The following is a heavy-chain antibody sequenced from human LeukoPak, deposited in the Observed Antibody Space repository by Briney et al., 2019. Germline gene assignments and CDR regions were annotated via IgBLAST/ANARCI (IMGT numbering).Heavy chain of an antibody. D-gene: IGHD2-2*01. Sequence: SQTLSLTCTVSGGSISSGGYYWSWIRQPPGKGLEWIGSIYYSGSTYYNPSLKSRVTISVDTSKNQFSLKLSSVTAADTAVYYCASPPSLGGYFDYWGQGTLVTVSS. CDR1: GGSISSGGYY. J-gene: IGHJ4*02. CDR3: ASPPSLGGYFDY. CDR2: IYYSGST. V-gene: IGHV4-39*07.